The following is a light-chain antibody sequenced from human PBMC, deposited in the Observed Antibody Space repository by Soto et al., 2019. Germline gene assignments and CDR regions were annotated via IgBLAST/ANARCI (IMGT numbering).Light chain of an antibody. CDR2: VVS. J-gene: IGLJ2*01. CDR3: CSYAGTYTPL. CDR1: SSDVGGYNY. V-gene: IGLV2-11*01. Sequence: QSALTQPRSVSGSPGQSVTISCTGTSSDVGGYNYVAWYQHNPGKAPKLMIFVVSARPSGVPDRFSGSKSANTASLTISGLQAEDEADYYCCSYAGTYTPLFGGGTKLTVL.